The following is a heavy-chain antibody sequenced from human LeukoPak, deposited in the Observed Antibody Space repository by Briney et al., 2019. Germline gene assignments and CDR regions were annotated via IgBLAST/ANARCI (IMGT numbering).Heavy chain of an antibody. J-gene: IGHJ4*02. D-gene: IGHD2-15*01. V-gene: IGHV1-18*01. CDR2: MSAYNGNT. CDR3: ARASYCSDGSCYSDY. CDR1: GYTFTSYS. Sequence: ASVKVSCKASGYTFTSYSISWVRQAPGQGPEWMGWMSAYNGNTIYAQKVKGRVTMTTDTSTSTDYMELRRLKSDDTAVYYCARASYCSDGSCYSDYWGQGTLVTVSS.